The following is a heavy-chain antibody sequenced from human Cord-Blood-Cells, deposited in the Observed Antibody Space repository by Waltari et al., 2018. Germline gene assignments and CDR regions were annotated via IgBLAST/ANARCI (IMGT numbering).Heavy chain of an antibody. Sequence: QVQLVQSGAEVKKPGASVKVSCKASGYNFTSYDINWVRPATGQGLEWMGWMNPNSGNTGYAQKFQGRVTITRNTSISTAYMELSSLRSEDTAVYYCARRYYYGSGSYYNFDYWGQGTLVTVSS. J-gene: IGHJ4*02. D-gene: IGHD3-10*01. CDR3: ARRYYYGSGSYYNFDY. CDR1: GYNFTSYD. CDR2: MNPNSGNT. V-gene: IGHV1-8*03.